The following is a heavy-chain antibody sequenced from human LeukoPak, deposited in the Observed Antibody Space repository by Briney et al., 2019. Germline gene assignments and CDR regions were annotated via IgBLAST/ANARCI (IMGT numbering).Heavy chain of an antibody. CDR1: GFSFSTYW. CDR3: ASSHDSSGND. Sequence: GGSLRLSCAASGFSFSTYWMAWVRQAPGKGLEWVGNIHKDGRVMCYAASVKCRFTISRDNAKNSLYLDMNSLRGEDTAIYYCASSHDSSGNDWGQGTLVTVSS. J-gene: IGHJ4*02. D-gene: IGHD3-22*01. CDR2: IHKDGRVM. V-gene: IGHV3-7*03.